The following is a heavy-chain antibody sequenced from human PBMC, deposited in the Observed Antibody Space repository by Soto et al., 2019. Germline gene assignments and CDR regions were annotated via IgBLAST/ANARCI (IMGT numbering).Heavy chain of an antibody. J-gene: IGHJ5*02. Sequence: SETLSLTCAVSGGSISSGGYSWSWIRQPPGKGLEWIGYIYHSGSTYYNPSLKSRVTISVDRSKNQFSLKLSSVTAADTAVYYCARANRDTAMARGWFDPWGQGTLVTVSS. V-gene: IGHV4-30-2*01. CDR1: GGSISSGGYS. CDR2: IYHSGST. D-gene: IGHD5-18*01. CDR3: ARANRDTAMARGWFDP.